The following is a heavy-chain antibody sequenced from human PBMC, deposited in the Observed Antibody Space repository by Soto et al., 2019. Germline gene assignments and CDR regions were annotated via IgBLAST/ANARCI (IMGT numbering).Heavy chain of an antibody. CDR2: INHSGST. CDR1: GGSFSGYY. J-gene: IGHJ4*02. Sequence: SETLSLTCAVYGGSFSGYYWSWIRQPPGKGLEWIGEINHSGSTNYNPSLKSRVTISVDTSKNQFSLKLSSVTAADTAVYYCARVSGVWGSYRYSVDYWGQGTLVTVSS. V-gene: IGHV4-34*01. CDR3: ARVSGVWGSYRYSVDY. D-gene: IGHD3-16*02.